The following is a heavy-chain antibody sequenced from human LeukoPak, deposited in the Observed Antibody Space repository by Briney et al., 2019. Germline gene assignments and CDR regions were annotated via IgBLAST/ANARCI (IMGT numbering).Heavy chain of an antibody. D-gene: IGHD3-16*02. V-gene: IGHV1-46*01. CDR1: GYTFTSYY. J-gene: IGHJ4*02. Sequence: GASVKVSCKASGYTFTSYYMHWVRQAPGQGLEWMGIINPSGGSTSYAQKFQGRVTMTRDTSTSTVYMELSSLRSEDTAVYYCARAGYDYVWGSYRYYFDYWGQGTLVTVSS. CDR2: INPSGGST. CDR3: ARAGYDYVWGSYRYYFDY.